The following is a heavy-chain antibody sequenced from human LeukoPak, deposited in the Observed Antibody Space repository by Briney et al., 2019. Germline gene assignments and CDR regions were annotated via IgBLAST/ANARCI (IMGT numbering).Heavy chain of an antibody. Sequence: ASVKVSCKASGYTFTSYGISWVRQAPGQGLEWMGWISAYNGNTNYAQKLQGRVTMTTETSTSTAYMELRSLRSDDTAVYYCAISPGGYYFYYMDVWGKGTTVTISS. CDR3: AISPGGYYFYYMDV. D-gene: IGHD3-10*01. CDR1: GYTFTSYG. CDR2: ISAYNGNT. V-gene: IGHV1-18*01. J-gene: IGHJ6*03.